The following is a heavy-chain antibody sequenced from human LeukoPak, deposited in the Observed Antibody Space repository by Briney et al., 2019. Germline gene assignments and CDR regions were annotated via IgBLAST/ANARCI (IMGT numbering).Heavy chain of an antibody. V-gene: IGHV3-11*05. CDR1: GFTFSDYY. CDR3: ARGHISAAGNFDY. CDR2: VSTFSRYT. J-gene: IGHJ4*02. Sequence: GESLRLSCATSGFTFSDYYMSWIRQAPGKGLEWVSYVSTFSRYTNYADSVKGRFTISRDNAKNSLYLQMNSLRAEDTAVYYCARGHISAAGNFDYWGQGTLVTVSS. D-gene: IGHD6-13*01.